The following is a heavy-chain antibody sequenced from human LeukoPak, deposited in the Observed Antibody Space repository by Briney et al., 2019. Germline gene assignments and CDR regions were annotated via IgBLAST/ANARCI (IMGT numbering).Heavy chain of an antibody. J-gene: IGHJ4*02. D-gene: IGHD3-22*01. CDR3: ARESYDSSGYYYGGGFDY. CDR2: IYSDAT. CDR1: GFTFSSYW. V-gene: IGHV3-74*01. Sequence: GGSLRLSRAASGFTFSSYWIHWVRHAPGTGLVWVSRIYSDATYYADSVKGRFTISRDNAMNTLYLQMNSLRAEDTAVYYCARESYDSSGYYYGGGFDYWGQGTLVTVSS.